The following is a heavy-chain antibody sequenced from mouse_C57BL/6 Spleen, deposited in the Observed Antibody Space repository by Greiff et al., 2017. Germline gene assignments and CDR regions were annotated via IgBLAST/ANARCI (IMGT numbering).Heavy chain of an antibody. CDR3: ENYAYYAMDY. CDR1: GYTFTSYW. CDR2: IYPGDSYT. Sequence: VQLQQPGAELVRPGTSVKLSCKASGYTFTSYWMNWVKQRPGQGLEWIGVIYPGDSYTNYNQKFKGKATLTVNTSSSTAYMQLSSLTSVDSAVCYCENYAYYAMDYWGTGTSVTVSS. J-gene: IGHJ4*01. D-gene: IGHD1-1*02. V-gene: IGHV1-59*01.